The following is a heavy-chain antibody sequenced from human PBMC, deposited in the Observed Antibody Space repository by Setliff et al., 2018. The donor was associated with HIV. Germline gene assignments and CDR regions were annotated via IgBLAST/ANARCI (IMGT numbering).Heavy chain of an antibody. CDR1: GYTFTRNQ. CDR2: SNPSGGSA. J-gene: IGHJ4*02. D-gene: IGHD3-22*01. CDR3: ARDGSDGSGYYYGDY. Sequence: ASVKVSCKASGYTFTRNQIHWVRQAPGKGLEWMGISNPSGGSAAYAEKFRGRVTMTSDTSTNTVYMELRSLRSEETAVFYCARDGSDGSGYYYGDYWGQVTLVTVSS. V-gene: IGHV1-46*01.